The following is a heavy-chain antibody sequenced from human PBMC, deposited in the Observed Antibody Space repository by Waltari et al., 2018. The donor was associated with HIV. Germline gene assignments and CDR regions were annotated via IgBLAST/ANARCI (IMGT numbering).Heavy chain of an antibody. J-gene: IGHJ4*02. D-gene: IGHD3-10*01. CDR1: GFTFSTYG. Sequence: QVQLVESGGGVVQPGRSLRLSCAASGFTFSTYGMHWVRQAPGKGLEVVAGIWYDGSNKYYADSVKGRLTISRDNSKNTVYLQINRLRAEDTAVYYCAREGHYYGSGRFGGDYWGQGTLVTVSS. CDR3: AREGHYYGSGRFGGDY. V-gene: IGHV3-33*01. CDR2: IWYDGSNK.